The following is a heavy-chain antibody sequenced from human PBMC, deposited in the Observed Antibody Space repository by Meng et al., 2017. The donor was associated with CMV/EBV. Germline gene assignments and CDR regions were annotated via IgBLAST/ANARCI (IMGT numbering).Heavy chain of an antibody. CDR2: IYTSGST. V-gene: IGHV4-4*07. D-gene: IGHD5-24*01. Sequence: QVQLQQSGPGLVKPSETLSLTCTGSGGSIRSYYWSWIRQPAGKGLEWIGRIYTSGSTNYNPSLKSRVTMSVDTSKNQFSLKLSSVTAADTAVYYCARVQVRGEMATPAGYWGQGTLVTVSS. J-gene: IGHJ4*02. CDR1: GGSIRSYY. CDR3: ARVQVRGEMATPAGY.